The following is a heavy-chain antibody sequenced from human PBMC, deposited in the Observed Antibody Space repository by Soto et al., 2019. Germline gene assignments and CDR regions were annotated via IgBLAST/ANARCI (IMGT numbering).Heavy chain of an antibody. CDR3: ARVGNTMAALGGWFGMDV. V-gene: IGHV1-2*02. Sequence: ASVNVSCKTSGYSFTGYYIHWVRQAPGQGLEWMGWINPNYGGTKFAQKFQGRVTMTRDTPISTAYMELIRLTSDDTAVYYCARVGNTMAALGGWFGMDVWGQGT. J-gene: IGHJ6*02. CDR2: INPNYGGT. CDR1: GYSFTGYY. D-gene: IGHD3-16*01.